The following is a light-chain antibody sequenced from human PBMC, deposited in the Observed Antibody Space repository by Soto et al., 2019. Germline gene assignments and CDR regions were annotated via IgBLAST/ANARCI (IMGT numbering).Light chain of an antibody. V-gene: IGKV3-11*01. CDR2: DAS. J-gene: IGKJ2*01. Sequence: EIVLPQSPATLSLSPGEGATLSCRASQSLSSYLAWYQQKPGQAPRLLIYDASNRATGIPARFSGSGSGTDFTLTISSLEPEDFAVNYCQQRSNWPPYTFGQGTKLEIK. CDR3: QQRSNWPPYT. CDR1: QSLSSY.